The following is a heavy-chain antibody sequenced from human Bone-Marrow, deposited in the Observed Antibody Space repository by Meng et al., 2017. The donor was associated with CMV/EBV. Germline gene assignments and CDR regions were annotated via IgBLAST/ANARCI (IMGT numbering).Heavy chain of an antibody. D-gene: IGHD1-14*01. V-gene: IGHV4-34*01. J-gene: IGHJ3*02. Sequence: GSLRLSCTVSGGSISNSYWNWIRQPPGKGLEWIGEINHSGSTNYNPSLKSRVTISVDTSKNQFSLKLSSVTAADTAVYYCARVRFTGAFDIWGQGTMVTVSS. CDR2: INHSGST. CDR3: ARVRFTGAFDI. CDR1: GGSISNSY.